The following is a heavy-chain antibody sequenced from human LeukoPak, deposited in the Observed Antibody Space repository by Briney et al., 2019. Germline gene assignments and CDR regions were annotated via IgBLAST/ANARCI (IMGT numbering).Heavy chain of an antibody. CDR2: IYYSGST. CDR1: GGSISTSNYY. D-gene: IGHD3-10*01. Sequence: PSETLSLTCTVSGGSISTSNYYWGWIRQPPGRGLEWIGSIYYSGSTYYNPSLKSRVTISVDTSKNQFSLKLSSVTAADTAVYYCARLDGSGSFHYYYYYYMDVWGKGTTVTISS. J-gene: IGHJ6*03. V-gene: IGHV4-39*01. CDR3: ARLDGSGSFHYYYYYYMDV.